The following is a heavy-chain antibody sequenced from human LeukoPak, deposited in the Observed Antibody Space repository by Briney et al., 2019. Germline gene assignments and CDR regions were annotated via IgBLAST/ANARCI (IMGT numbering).Heavy chain of an antibody. CDR2: ISAYNGNT. V-gene: IGHV1-18*01. Sequence: ASVKVSCKASGYTFTSYGISWVRQAPGQGLEWMGWISAYNGNTNYAQKLQGRVTMTTDTSTSTAYTELRSLRSDDTAVYYCARVTLWLGYYYMDVWGKGTTVTVSS. D-gene: IGHD5-18*01. CDR3: ARVTLWLGYYYMDV. J-gene: IGHJ6*03. CDR1: GYTFTSYG.